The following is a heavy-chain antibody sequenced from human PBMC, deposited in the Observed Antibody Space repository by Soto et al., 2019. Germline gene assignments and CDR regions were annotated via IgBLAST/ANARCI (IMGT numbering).Heavy chain of an antibody. CDR2: ISAYNGNT. CDR1: GYTFASYA. Sequence: QVQLVQSGAEVKKPGASVKVSCKASGYTFASYAISWMRQAPGQGLEWMGWISAYNGNTNYAQKLQGRVTMTTDTATSTAYLELRSLRSGDTAVYYCSRDPPPPNYCGLGTLFTVSS. J-gene: IGHJ4*02. V-gene: IGHV1-18*01. CDR3: SRDPPPPNY.